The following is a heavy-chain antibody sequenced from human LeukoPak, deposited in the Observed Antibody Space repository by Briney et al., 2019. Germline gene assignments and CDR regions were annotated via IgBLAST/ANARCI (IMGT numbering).Heavy chain of an antibody. CDR1: VFTFDDYG. Sequence: GGSLRLSCAASVFTFDDYGVSWVRQALGKGLGWESGINWNGGSTGYADSVRGRFTISRDNAKTYMYLQMTSLRAEATASYYCARALAYCSSTSGGPGYFDYCGQGTLVTVSS. D-gene: IGHD2-2*01. CDR3: ARALAYCSSTSGGPGYFDY. V-gene: IGHV3-20*04. J-gene: IGHJ4*02. CDR2: INWNGGST.